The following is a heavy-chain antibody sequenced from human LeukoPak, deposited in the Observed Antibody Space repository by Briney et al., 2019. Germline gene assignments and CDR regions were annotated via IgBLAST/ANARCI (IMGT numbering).Heavy chain of an antibody. CDR3: ARPVYSSSWSQFDP. V-gene: IGHV5-10-1*01. D-gene: IGHD6-13*01. CDR1: GSRFTSYW. CDR2: IDPSDSYT. J-gene: IGHJ5*02. Sequence: GESLQISCQGSGSRFTSYWISWVRQMPGKGLEWMGRIDPSDSYTNYSPSFQGHVTISADKSISTAYLQWSSLKASDTAMYYCARPVYSSSWSQFDPWGQGTLVTVSS.